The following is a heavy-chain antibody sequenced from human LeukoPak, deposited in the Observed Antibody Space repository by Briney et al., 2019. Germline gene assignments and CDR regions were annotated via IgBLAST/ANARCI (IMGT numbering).Heavy chain of an antibody. CDR2: IYSGGST. CDR3: ARGTTVTTAPFDY. J-gene: IGHJ4*02. D-gene: IGHD4-17*01. Sequence: GGSLRLSCAASGFTASSNYMSWVRQAPGKGLEWVSVIYSGGSTYYADSVKGRFTISRDNSKNTLYLQMNSLRAEDTAVYYCARGTTVTTAPFDYWGQGILVTVSS. CDR1: GFTASSNY. V-gene: IGHV3-53*01.